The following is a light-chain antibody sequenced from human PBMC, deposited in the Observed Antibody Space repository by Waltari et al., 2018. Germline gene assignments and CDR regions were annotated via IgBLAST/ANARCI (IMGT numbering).Light chain of an antibody. CDR2: DVS. Sequence: QSALTQPASVSGSPGQSSTISCTGTSSDGGGYNHVSWYQQHPGKAPKLMIYDVSKRPSGVSNRFSGSKSGNTASLTISGLQAEDEADYYCCSYAGSSTWVFGGGTKLTVL. CDR1: SSDGGGYNH. V-gene: IGLV2-23*02. J-gene: IGLJ3*02. CDR3: CSYAGSSTWV.